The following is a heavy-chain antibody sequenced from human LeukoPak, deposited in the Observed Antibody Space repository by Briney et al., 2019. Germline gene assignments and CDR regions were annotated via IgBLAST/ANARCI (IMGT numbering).Heavy chain of an antibody. CDR3: AKIAVVNFDY. CDR2: IDGGGGST. Sequence: GGSLRLSCAASGFSFTTYAMSWVRQAPGKGLEWVSAIDGGGGSTYYVDSVKGRFTISRDNSKNTLYLQMNSLRAEDTAVYYCAKIAVVNFDYWGQGTLVTVSS. D-gene: IGHD2-15*01. V-gene: IGHV3-23*01. CDR1: GFSFTTYA. J-gene: IGHJ4*02.